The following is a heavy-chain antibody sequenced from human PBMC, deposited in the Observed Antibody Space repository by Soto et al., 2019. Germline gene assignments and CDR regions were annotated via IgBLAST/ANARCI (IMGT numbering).Heavy chain of an antibody. CDR3: AREATVNPRNLDY. D-gene: IGHD4-17*01. CDR1: GYTFTNYG. J-gene: IGHJ4*02. Sequence: GASVKVSCKASGYTFTNYGVSWVRQAPGQGLEWMGWISTDNGNTYYAQKFQGRVTMTTDTSTNTAYMDLRSLRSDDKAVYYCAREATVNPRNLDYWGQGTLVTVSS. CDR2: ISTDNGNT. V-gene: IGHV1-18*04.